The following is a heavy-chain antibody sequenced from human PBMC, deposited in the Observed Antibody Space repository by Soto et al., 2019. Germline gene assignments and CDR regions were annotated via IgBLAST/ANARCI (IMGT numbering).Heavy chain of an antibody. CDR3: AKDGSSSSVYYYYMDV. CDR1: GFTFSSYA. CDR2: ISGSGGST. D-gene: IGHD6-6*01. V-gene: IGHV3-23*01. Sequence: EVQLLESGGGLVQPGGSLRLSCAASGFTFSSYAMSWVRQAPGKGLEWVSAISGSGGSTYYADFVKGRFTISRDNSKNTLYLQMNSLRAEDTAVYYCAKDGSSSSVYYYYMDVWGKGTTVTVSS. J-gene: IGHJ6*03.